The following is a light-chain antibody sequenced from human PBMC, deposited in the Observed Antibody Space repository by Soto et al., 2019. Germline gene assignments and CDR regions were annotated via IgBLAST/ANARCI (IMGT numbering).Light chain of an antibody. CDR3: QVWDSSSDPSYV. J-gene: IGLJ1*01. Sequence: VLTQPPSVSVAPGKTARITCGGNNIGSKSVHWYQQKPGQAPVLVIYYDSDRPSGIPERFSGSNSGNTATLTISRVEAGDEADYYCQVWDSSSDPSYVFGTGTKLTVL. V-gene: IGLV3-21*04. CDR2: YDS. CDR1: NIGSKS.